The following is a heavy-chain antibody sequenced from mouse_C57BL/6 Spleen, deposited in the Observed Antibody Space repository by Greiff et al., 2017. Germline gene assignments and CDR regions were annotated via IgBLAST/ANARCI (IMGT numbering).Heavy chain of an antibody. Sequence: QVQLQQPGAELVRPGASVKLSCKASGYTFTSYWMHWVKQRPIQGLEWIGNIDPSDSETHYNQKFKDKATLTVAKSSSTAYMQLSSLTSEDSAVYCCARGLYYCGSIDCWGQGTTLTVSS. CDR2: IDPSDSET. V-gene: IGHV1-52*01. CDR3: ARGLYYCGSIDC. CDR1: GYTFTSYW. D-gene: IGHD1-1*01. J-gene: IGHJ2*01.